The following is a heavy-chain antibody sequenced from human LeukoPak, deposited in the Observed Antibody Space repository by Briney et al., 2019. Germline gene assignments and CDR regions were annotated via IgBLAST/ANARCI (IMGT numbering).Heavy chain of an antibody. CDR3: ARGDTAMVNYGMDV. D-gene: IGHD5-18*01. CDR2: INAGTGNT. J-gene: IGHJ6*02. CDR1: GYTFTSYA. V-gene: IGHV1-3*01. Sequence: ASVKVSCTASGYTFTSYAMHWVRQAPGQRLEWMGWINAGTGNTKYSQRFQGRVTITRDTSASTAYMELSSLRSEDTAVYYCARGDTAMVNYGMDVWGQGTTVTVSS.